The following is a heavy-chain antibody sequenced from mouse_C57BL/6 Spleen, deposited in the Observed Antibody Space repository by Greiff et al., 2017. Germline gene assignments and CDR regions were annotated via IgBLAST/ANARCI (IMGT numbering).Heavy chain of an antibody. D-gene: IGHD2-5*01. CDR3: ARPAYYSNPYAMDY. V-gene: IGHV2-2*01. J-gene: IGHJ4*01. CDR2: IWSGGNT. CDR1: GFSLTSYG. Sequence: VKLVESGPGLVQPSQSLSITCTVSGFSLTSYGVHWVRQSPGKGLEWLGVIWSGGNTDYNAAFISRLSISNDNSKSQVFLKMNSLQADDTAIYYCARPAYYSNPYAMDYWGQGTSVTVSS.